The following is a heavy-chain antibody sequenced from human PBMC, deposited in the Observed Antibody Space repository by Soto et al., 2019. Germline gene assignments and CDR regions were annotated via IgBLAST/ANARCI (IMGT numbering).Heavy chain of an antibody. J-gene: IGHJ4*02. Sequence: SQTLSLTCAISGDSVSSNSATWSWIRQSPSRGLEWLGRTYYRSKWYSDYAVSVKSRITVNSDTSKNQFSLQLNSVTPEDTAVYYCARDRFANGQFDYWGQGTLVTVSS. CDR2: TYYRSKWYS. CDR3: ARDRFANGQFDY. V-gene: IGHV6-1*01. D-gene: IGHD3-3*01. CDR1: GDSVSSNSAT.